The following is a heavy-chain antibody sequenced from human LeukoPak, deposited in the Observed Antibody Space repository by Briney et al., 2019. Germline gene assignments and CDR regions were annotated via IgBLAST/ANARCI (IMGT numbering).Heavy chain of an antibody. CDR1: GFTFDDYG. D-gene: IGHD6-13*01. J-gene: IGHJ6*03. V-gene: IGHV3-43*02. CDR2: ISWDGGST. Sequence: PGGSLRLSCAASGFTFDDYGMSWVRQAPGKGLEWVSLISWDGGSTYYADSVKGRFTISRDNSKNSLYLQMNSLRTEDTALYYCAKDPDGYSSSCYYMDVWGKGTTVTVSS. CDR3: AKDPDGYSSSCYYMDV.